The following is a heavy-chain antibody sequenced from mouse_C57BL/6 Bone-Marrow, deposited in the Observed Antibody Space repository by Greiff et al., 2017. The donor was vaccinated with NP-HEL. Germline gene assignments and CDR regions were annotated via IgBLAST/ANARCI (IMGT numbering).Heavy chain of an antibody. CDR1: GYTFTSYG. CDR2: IYPRSGNT. J-gene: IGHJ3*01. D-gene: IGHD2-1*01. V-gene: IGHV1-81*01. Sequence: VQLQQSGAELARPGASVKLSCKASGYTFTSYGISWVKQRTGQGLEWIGEIYPRSGNTYYNEKFKGKATLTADKSSRTAYMELRSLTSADSAVYIWARGYGNLFAYWGQGTLVTVSA. CDR3: ARGYGNLFAY.